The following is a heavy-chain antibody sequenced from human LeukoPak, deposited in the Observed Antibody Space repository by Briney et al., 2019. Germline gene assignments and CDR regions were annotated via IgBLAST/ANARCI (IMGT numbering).Heavy chain of an antibody. J-gene: IGHJ4*02. CDR1: GGSISSYY. D-gene: IGHD7-27*01. CDR2: IYYSGST. CDR3: ASYWGSSGTTSVFDY. Sequence: SETLSLTCTVSGGSISSYYWSWIRQPPGKGLEWIGYIYYSGSTNYNPSLKSRVTISVDTSKNQFSLKLSSVTAADTAVYYCASYWGSSGTTSVFDYWGQGTLVTVSS. V-gene: IGHV4-59*08.